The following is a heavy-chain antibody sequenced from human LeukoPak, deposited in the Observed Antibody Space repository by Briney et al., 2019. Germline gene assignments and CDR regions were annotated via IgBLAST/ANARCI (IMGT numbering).Heavy chain of an antibody. J-gene: IGHJ6*03. CDR3: ARDSLYGDYYYYMDV. Sequence: GASVKVSCKASGYTFTGYYMHWVRQAPGQGLEWMGWINPNSGGTNYAQKFQGRVTMTRDTSISTAYMELSRLRSDDTAVYYCARDSLYGDYYYYMDVWGKGTTVTVSS. D-gene: IGHD4-17*01. CDR1: GYTFTGYY. V-gene: IGHV1-2*02. CDR2: INPNSGGT.